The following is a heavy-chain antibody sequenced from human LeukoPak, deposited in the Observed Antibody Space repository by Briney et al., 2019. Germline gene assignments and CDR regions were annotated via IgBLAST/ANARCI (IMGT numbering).Heavy chain of an antibody. CDR3: ARGKMVTRGMDV. CDR1: GGTFSSYT. J-gene: IGHJ6*02. CDR2: IIPILGIA. D-gene: IGHD4-23*01. Sequence: SVKVSCKASGGTFSSYTISWVRQAPGQGLEWMGRIIPILGIANYAQKFQGRVTITADKSTSTAYMELSSLRSEDTAVYYCARGKMVTRGMDVWGQGTAVTVSS. V-gene: IGHV1-69*02.